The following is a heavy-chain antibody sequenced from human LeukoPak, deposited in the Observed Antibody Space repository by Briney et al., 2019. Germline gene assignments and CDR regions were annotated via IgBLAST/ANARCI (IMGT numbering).Heavy chain of an antibody. CDR1: GFTFSTYG. D-gene: IGHD2-15*01. CDR2: MHYDGNFK. V-gene: IGHV3-30*02. Sequence: GGSLRLSCAASGFTFSTYGMHWVRQAPGKGLEWVAFMHYDGNFKYYADSVKGRFTISRDTSKNTLYLQMNSLRVEDTAVYYCAKDACSGGTCYGGWYCDLWGRGTLVTVSS. J-gene: IGHJ2*01. CDR3: AKDACSGGTCYGGWYCDL.